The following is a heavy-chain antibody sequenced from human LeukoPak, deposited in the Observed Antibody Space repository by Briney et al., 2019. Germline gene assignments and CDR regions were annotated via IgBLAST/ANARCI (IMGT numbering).Heavy chain of an antibody. D-gene: IGHD2-2*01. CDR3: ARDPVPATANNWFDP. V-gene: IGHV3-74*01. CDR2: INSDGSST. Sequence: GGSLRLSCAASGFTFSSYGMSWVRQAPGKGLVWVSRINSDGSSTSYADSVKGRFTISRDNAKNTLYLQMNSLRAEDTAVYYCARDPVPATANNWFDPWGQGTLVTVSS. CDR1: GFTFSSYG. J-gene: IGHJ5*02.